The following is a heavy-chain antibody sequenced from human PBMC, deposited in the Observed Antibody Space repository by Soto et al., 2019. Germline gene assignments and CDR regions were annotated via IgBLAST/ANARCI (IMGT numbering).Heavy chain of an antibody. CDR2: INHSGST. J-gene: IGHJ5*02. CDR3: ARVTWRPLTTVTKEISKRRWFDP. V-gene: IGHV4-39*07. D-gene: IGHD4-17*01. Sequence: SETLSLTCTVSGGSISSSSYYWGWIRQPPGKGLEWIGEINHSGSTNYNPSLKSRVTISVDTAKNQFSLKLSSVTAADTAVYYCARVTWRPLTTVTKEISKRRWFDPWGQGTLVTVSS. CDR1: GGSISSSSYY.